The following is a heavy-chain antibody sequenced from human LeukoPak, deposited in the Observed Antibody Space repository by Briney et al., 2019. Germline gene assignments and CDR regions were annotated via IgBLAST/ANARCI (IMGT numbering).Heavy chain of an antibody. V-gene: IGHV3-23*01. D-gene: IGHD3-22*01. CDR3: AKDWKSYYDSGSFDY. CDR1: GFTFNTYA. CDR2: ISGSGGTT. Sequence: PGGSRRLSCAASGFTFNTYAMSWVRQAPGKGLEWVSAISGSGGTTYYADSVKGRFTISRDNSKNTLYLQMNSLRVDDTAVYFCAKDWKSYYDSGSFDYWGQGTLVTVSS. J-gene: IGHJ4*02.